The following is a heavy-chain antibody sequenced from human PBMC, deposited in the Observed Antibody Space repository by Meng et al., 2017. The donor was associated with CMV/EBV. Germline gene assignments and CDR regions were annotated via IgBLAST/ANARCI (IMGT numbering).Heavy chain of an antibody. J-gene: IGHJ4*02. CDR2: INHSGST. CDR1: GGSFSGYY. D-gene: IGHD3-3*01. Sequence: GSLRLSCAVYGGSFSGYYWSWIRQPPGKGLEWIGEINHSGSTNYNPSLKSRVTISVDTSKNQFSLKLSSVTAADTAVYYCARCTYDFWSGYSDFDYWGQGTRVTVSS. V-gene: IGHV4-34*01. CDR3: ARCTYDFWSGYSDFDY.